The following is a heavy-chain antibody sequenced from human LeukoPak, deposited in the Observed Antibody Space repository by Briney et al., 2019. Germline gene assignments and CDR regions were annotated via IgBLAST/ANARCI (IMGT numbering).Heavy chain of an antibody. V-gene: IGHV3-64*04. CDR2: ISSNGDST. CDR1: GFTFSSYA. J-gene: IGHJ4*02. Sequence: GGSLRLSCSASGFTFSSYAMHWVRQAPGKGLEYVSAISSNGDSTYYADSVKGRFTISRDNSKNTLYLQMSSLRAEDTAVYYCARDRGYGEPLWGQGTLVTVSS. CDR3: ARDRGYGEPL. D-gene: IGHD4-17*01.